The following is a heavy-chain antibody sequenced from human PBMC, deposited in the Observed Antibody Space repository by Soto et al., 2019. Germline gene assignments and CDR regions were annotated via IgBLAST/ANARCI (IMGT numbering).Heavy chain of an antibody. CDR3: ARDFEVAARQVVVIYSSGWPNYGMDV. CDR1: GFTFSSYG. J-gene: IGHJ6*02. V-gene: IGHV3-33*01. CDR2: IWYDGSNK. Sequence: GGSLRLSCAASGFTFSSYGMHWVRQAPGKGLEWVAVIWYDGSNKYYADSVKGRFTISRDNSKNTLYLQMNSLRAEDTAVYYCARDFEVAARQVVVIYSSGWPNYGMDVWGQGTTVTVSS. D-gene: IGHD6-19*01.